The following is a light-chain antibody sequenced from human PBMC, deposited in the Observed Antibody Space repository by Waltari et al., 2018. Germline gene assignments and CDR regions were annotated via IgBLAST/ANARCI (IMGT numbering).Light chain of an antibody. CDR1: QSVSSS. Sequence: EIVMTQSPATLSLSPGERATLSCRASQSVSSSLACYQQKPGQAPRLLIYGASSRATGIPDRFSGSGSGTDFTLTISSLEPEDVAVYYCLQRSNWPQYSFGQGTKVEIK. J-gene: IGKJ2*03. CDR3: LQRSNWPQYS. CDR2: GAS. V-gene: IGKV3-15*01.